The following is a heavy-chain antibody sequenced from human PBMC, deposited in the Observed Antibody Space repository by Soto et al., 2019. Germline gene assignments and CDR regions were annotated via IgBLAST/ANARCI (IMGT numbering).Heavy chain of an antibody. Sequence: EVQVVESGGGLVQPGGSLRLSCAASGFSFTTYWMNWVRQAPGKGLEWVATIKQDGSEKYYVDSVKGRFTISRDNAKRSVYLQMNSLRVEDTALYYCMRKENWGQGTLIIVSS. V-gene: IGHV3-7*03. J-gene: IGHJ4*02. CDR3: MRKEN. CDR2: IKQDGSEK. CDR1: GFSFTTYW.